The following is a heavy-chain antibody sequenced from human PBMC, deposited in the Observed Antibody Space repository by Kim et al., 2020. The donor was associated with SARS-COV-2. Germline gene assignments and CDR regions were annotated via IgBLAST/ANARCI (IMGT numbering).Heavy chain of an antibody. J-gene: IGHJ6*04. V-gene: IGHV1-2*06. CDR3: ARDRLWLARYYYYGMYF. D-gene: IGHD6-19*01. Sequence: ASVKVSCKASGYTFTGYYMHWVRQAPGQGLEWMGRINPNSGDTNYAQKFQGRVTMTRDTSISTAYMELSRLRSDDTAVYYCARDRLWLARYYYYGMYFWGGGGTVADSS. CDR1: GYTFTGYY. CDR2: INPNSGDT.